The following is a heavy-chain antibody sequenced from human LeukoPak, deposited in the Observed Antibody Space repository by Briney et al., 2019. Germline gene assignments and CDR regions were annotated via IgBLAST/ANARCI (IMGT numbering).Heavy chain of an antibody. CDR1: GYSFTSYW. Sequence: GESLKISCKGSGYSFTSYWIGWVRQVPGQGLEWMGIIYPGDSDTRYSPSFQGQVTISVDKSITTAYLQWSSLKASDTAMYFCARQRYSYGENYFDYWGQGTLVTVSS. V-gene: IGHV5-51*01. D-gene: IGHD5-18*01. CDR3: ARQRYSYGENYFDY. CDR2: IYPGDSDT. J-gene: IGHJ4*02.